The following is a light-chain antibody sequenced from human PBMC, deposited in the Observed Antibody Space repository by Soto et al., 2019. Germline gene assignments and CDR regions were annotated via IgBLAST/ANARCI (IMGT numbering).Light chain of an antibody. CDR1: SSDVGGYKY. CDR2: EVS. CDR3: SSFAGTKTV. Sequence: QSVLTQPPSASGSPGQSVTISCTGTSSDVGGYKYVSWYQHHPGKAPKLLIFEVSKRPSGVPDRFSGSKSGNTASLTVSGLQPEDEADYYCSSFAGTKTVFGTGTKVT. V-gene: IGLV2-8*01. J-gene: IGLJ1*01.